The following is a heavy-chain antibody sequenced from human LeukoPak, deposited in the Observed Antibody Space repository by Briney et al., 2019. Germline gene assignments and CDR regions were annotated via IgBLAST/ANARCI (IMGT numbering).Heavy chain of an antibody. V-gene: IGHV5-51*01. CDR1: DYGFTRYW. CDR2: IHPGDSET. J-gene: IGHJ2*01. Sequence: GESLQISCKAFDYGFTRYWIGWVRQKPGKGLEWMGIIHPGDSETRYSPSFQGQAIISVDKSNSTAYVQWSSLKASDTAMYYCARLGADLYFYGSESYPDWYFDLWGRGTLVTVSS. CDR3: ARLGADLYFYGSESYPDWYFDL. D-gene: IGHD3-10*01.